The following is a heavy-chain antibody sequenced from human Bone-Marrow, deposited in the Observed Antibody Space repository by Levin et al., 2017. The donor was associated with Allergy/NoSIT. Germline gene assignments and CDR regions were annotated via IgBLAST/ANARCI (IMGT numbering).Heavy chain of an antibody. CDR1: GFTFSSYA. D-gene: IGHD2-21*02. CDR2: ISGSGGST. Sequence: RGESLKISCAASGFTFSSYAMSWVRQAPGKGLEWVSAISGSGGSTYYADSVKGRFTISRDNSKNTLYLQMNSLRAEDTAVYYCGLSLAYCGGDCSKYFDYWGQGTLVTVSS. CDR3: GLSLAYCGGDCSKYFDY. V-gene: IGHV3-23*01. J-gene: IGHJ4*02.